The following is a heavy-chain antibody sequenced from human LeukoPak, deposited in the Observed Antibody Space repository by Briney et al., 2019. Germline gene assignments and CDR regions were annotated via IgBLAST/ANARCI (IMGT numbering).Heavy chain of an antibody. J-gene: IGHJ4*02. D-gene: IGHD3-10*01. CDR3: AKSPSYYGSAHYFDY. CDR1: EFTVSSNY. V-gene: IGHV3-53*01. CDR2: IYGDGRT. Sequence: GGSLRLSCAASEFTVSSNYMSWVRQAPGKGLEWVSIIYGDGRTYYADSVKGRFTISRDNSKNTLFLQMNSLGAEDTAVYYCAKSPSYYGSAHYFDYWGLGTLFTVSS.